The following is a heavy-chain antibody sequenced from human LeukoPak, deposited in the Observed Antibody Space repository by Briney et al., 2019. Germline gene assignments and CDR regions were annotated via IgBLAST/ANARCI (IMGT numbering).Heavy chain of an antibody. D-gene: IGHD6-6*01. V-gene: IGHV5-51*01. CDR3: ARLPYSSSSILNY. CDR1: GYSFTNYW. J-gene: IGHJ4*02. Sequence: PGESLKISCKGSGYSFTNYWIGWVRQMPGKGLEWMGIIYPGDSDTRYSPSFQGQVTISADKSISTAYLQWSSLKASDTAMYHCARLPYSSSSILNYWGQGTLVTVSS. CDR2: IYPGDSDT.